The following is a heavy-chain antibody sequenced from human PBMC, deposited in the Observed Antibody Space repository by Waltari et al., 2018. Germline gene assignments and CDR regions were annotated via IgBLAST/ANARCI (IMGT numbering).Heavy chain of an antibody. CDR1: AGSIGPYS. Sequence: QVQLQESGPGLVKPSDTLSLTCSVSAGSIGPYSLSWIRQPPGKGLQWIGVTSYSGSTHYNPSLKSRVTLSVDASKSQFSLRLTSVTAADTAVYYCARELWVAETRGYYLDFWGRGLLVTVSS. J-gene: IGHJ4*02. D-gene: IGHD3-10*01. CDR2: TSYSGST. CDR3: ARELWVAETRGYYLDF. V-gene: IGHV4-59*07.